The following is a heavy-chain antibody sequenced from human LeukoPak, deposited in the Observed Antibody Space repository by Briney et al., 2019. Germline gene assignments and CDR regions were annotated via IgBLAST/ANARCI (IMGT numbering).Heavy chain of an antibody. CDR3: AIDKLLMVYAIPYYYYGMDV. J-gene: IGHJ6*02. CDR2: ISYDGSNK. CDR1: GFTFSSYA. D-gene: IGHD2-8*01. V-gene: IGHV3-30-3*01. Sequence: PGRSLRLSCAASGFTFSSYAMHWVRQAPGKGLEWVAVISYDGSNKYYADSVKGRFTISRDNSKNTLYLQMNSPRAEDTAVYYCAIDKLLMVYAIPYYYYGMDVWGQGTTVTVSS.